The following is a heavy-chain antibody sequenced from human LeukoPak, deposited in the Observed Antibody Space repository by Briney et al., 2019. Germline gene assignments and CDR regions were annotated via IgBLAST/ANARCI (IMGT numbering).Heavy chain of an antibody. CDR2: ISWNSGSI. CDR3: AKDLGGKGPIYFDY. Sequence: PGRSLRLSCAASGFTFDDYAMHWVRQAPGKGLELVSGISWNSGSIGYADSVKGRFTISRDNSKNTLYLQMNSLRAEDTAVYYCAKDLGGKGPIYFDYWGQGTLVTVSS. J-gene: IGHJ4*02. D-gene: IGHD2-15*01. CDR1: GFTFDDYA. V-gene: IGHV3-9*01.